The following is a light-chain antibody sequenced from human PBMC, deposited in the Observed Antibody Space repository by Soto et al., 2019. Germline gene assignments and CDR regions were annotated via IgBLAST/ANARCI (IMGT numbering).Light chain of an antibody. CDR2: DAS. J-gene: IGKJ1*01. CDR1: QSISSW. CDR3: QQYNSYSPT. Sequence: DIQMTQSPSTLSASVGDRVTITCRASQSISSWLAWYQQKPGKAPKLLIYDASSLESGVPSRFSGSGSGTEFTLTISSLQPDDFETSYCQQYNSYSPTFGQGTKVEIK. V-gene: IGKV1-5*01.